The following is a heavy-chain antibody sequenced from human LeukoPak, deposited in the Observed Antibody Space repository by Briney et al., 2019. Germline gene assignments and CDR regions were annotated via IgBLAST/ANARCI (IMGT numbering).Heavy chain of an antibody. CDR3: ARDGGYCSSTSCYDYFDY. J-gene: IGHJ4*02. D-gene: IGHD2-2*01. CDR1: GFTFSSYS. Sequence: PRGSLRLSCAASGFTFSSYSMNWVRQAPGKGLEWVSSISSSSSYIYYADSVKGRFTISRDNAKNSLYLQMNSLRAEDTAVYYCARDGGYCSSTSCYDYFDYWGQGTLVTVSS. V-gene: IGHV3-21*01. CDR2: ISSSSSYI.